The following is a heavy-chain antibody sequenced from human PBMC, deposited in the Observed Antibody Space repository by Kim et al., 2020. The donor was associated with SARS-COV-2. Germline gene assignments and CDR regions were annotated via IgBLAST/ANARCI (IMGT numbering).Heavy chain of an antibody. CDR3: AKVGYYDSSNYYAYFQD. D-gene: IGHD3-22*01. V-gene: IGHV3-74*01. J-gene: IGHJ1*01. CDR1: GFTFSSSW. Sequence: GGSLRLSCAASGFTFSSSWIHWVRQAQGKGLVGVSRMNADGTDISYADSVRGRFTISRDNAKNTLYLQMNSLTDEDTAVYYCAKVGYYDSSNYYAYFQDWGQGTLVTVSS. CDR2: MNADGTDI.